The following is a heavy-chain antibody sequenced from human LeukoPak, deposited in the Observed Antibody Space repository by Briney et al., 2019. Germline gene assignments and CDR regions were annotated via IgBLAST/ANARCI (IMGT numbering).Heavy chain of an antibody. D-gene: IGHD3-22*01. Sequence: GESLKISCKGSGYSFTSYWIGWVRQMPGKGLEWMGIIHPGDSDTRYSPSSQGQVTISANKFISTAYLQWSSLEASDTAMYYCARHLDDSSGYYYRTMYYFDYWGQGTLVTVSS. CDR3: ARHLDDSSGYYYRTMYYFDY. CDR2: IHPGDSDT. J-gene: IGHJ4*02. CDR1: GYSFTSYW. V-gene: IGHV5-51*01.